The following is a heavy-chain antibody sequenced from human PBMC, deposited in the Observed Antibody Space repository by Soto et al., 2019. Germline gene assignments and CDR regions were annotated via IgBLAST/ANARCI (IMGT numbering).Heavy chain of an antibody. Sequence: QVQLVESGGGVVQPGTSLRLSCAASGFTFSSYAMHWARQAPGKGLEWETVISIRGGDEYYAESVRGRFTISRDDSKNTLYLQMDSLRVEDTAVYYCARGTIVARQHLDYWGQGTLVTVSS. CDR1: GFTFSSYA. V-gene: IGHV3-30*03. J-gene: IGHJ4*02. D-gene: IGHD6-6*01. CDR2: ISIRGGDE. CDR3: ARGTIVARQHLDY.